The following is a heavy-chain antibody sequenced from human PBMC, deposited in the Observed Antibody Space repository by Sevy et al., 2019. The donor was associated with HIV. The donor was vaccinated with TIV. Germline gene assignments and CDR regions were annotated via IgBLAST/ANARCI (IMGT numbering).Heavy chain of an antibody. V-gene: IGHV3-23*01. Sequence: GGSLRLSCAASGFTFNNFAMSWVRQAPGKGLEWVSAISRKSLGTYYADPVKGRFSISRDDITNMLYLQMSSLRGDDTAVYYCAKGGKNSPDKFDSWGQGTLVTVSS. CDR1: GFTFNNFA. CDR3: AKGGKNSPDKFDS. D-gene: IGHD2-15*01. J-gene: IGHJ4*02. CDR2: ISRKSLGT.